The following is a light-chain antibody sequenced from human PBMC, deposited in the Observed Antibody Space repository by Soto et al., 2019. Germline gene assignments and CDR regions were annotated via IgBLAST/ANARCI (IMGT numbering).Light chain of an antibody. CDR3: VAWDDSLSGQDVV. J-gene: IGLJ2*01. V-gene: IGLV1-47*01. CDR1: SSNIGSNY. Sequence: QSVLTQPPSASGTPGQRVTISCSGSSSNIGSNYVYWYQQLPGTAPKLLIYRNNQRPSGVPDRFSGSKSGTSASLAISGLRSEDEADYYCVAWDDSLSGQDVVFGGGTKVTVL. CDR2: RNN.